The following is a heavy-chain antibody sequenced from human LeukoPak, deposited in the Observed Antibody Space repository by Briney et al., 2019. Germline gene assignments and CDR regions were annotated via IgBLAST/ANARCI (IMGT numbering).Heavy chain of an antibody. J-gene: IGHJ4*02. CDR3: ARDLTTGSAY. Sequence: GGSLRLSCAASEFTFSSYSMNWVRQAPGKGVEWVSSISSSSSYIYYADSVKGRFTISRDNAKNSLYLQMNSLRAEDTAVYYCARDLTTGSAYWGQGTLVTVSS. D-gene: IGHD3-10*01. CDR1: EFTFSSYS. V-gene: IGHV3-21*01. CDR2: ISSSSSYI.